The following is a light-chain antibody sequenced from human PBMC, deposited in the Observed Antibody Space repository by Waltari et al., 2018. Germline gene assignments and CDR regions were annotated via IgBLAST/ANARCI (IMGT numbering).Light chain of an antibody. CDR3: QQYNSYPLN. CDR1: QSIDIW. CDR2: KAS. V-gene: IGKV1-5*03. J-gene: IGKJ4*01. Sequence: DIQMTQSPPTLSTSVGDRVTIACRASQSIDIWLSGYHQKPGKAPKVLIYKASSLESGVPSRFSSSGSGTVFTLTISSLQPDDFATYYCQQYNSYPLNFGGGTKVEIK.